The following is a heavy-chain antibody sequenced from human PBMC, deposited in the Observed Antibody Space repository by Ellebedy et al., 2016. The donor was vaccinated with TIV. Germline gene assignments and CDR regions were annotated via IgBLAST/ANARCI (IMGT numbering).Heavy chain of an antibody. CDR2: VNPNSGYT. V-gene: IGHV1-8*01. CDR1: GYTFTSYD. D-gene: IGHD5-18*01. Sequence: ASVKVSXKASGYTFTSYDIHWVRQAPGQGLEWMGWVNPNSGYTGYVQMFQGRVTMTRNTSINTAYMELRSLRSDDTAVYYCGTPMVGDFSYYYMDVWGKGTTVTVS. CDR3: GTPMVGDFSYYYMDV. J-gene: IGHJ6*03.